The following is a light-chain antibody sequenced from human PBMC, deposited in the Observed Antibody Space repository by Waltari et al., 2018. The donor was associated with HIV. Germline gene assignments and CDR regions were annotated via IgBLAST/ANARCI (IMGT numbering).Light chain of an antibody. J-gene: IGKJ2*01. V-gene: IGKV3-20*01. CDR2: GAS. CDR3: QQYGSSQT. CDR1: QSVSSSY. Sequence: EIMLTQSPGILSLSPGERATLSCRASQSVSSSYLAWYQQKPGQAPRLLIYGASSRATGIPDRFSGSGSGTDFTLTISRLEPEDFAVYYCQQYGSSQTFGQGTKLEIK.